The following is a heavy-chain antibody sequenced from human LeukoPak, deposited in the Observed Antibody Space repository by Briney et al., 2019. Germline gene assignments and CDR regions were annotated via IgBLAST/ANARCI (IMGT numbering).Heavy chain of an antibody. CDR2: IYHSGST. J-gene: IGHJ4*02. Sequence: PSETLSLACAVYGGSFSGYYWSWIRQPPGKGLEWIGSIYHSGSTYYNPSLKSRVTISVDTSKNQFSLKLSSVTAADTAVYYCARDHLDYGDFYYFDYWGQGTLVTVSS. D-gene: IGHD4-17*01. CDR1: GGSFSGYY. V-gene: IGHV4-34*01. CDR3: ARDHLDYGDFYYFDY.